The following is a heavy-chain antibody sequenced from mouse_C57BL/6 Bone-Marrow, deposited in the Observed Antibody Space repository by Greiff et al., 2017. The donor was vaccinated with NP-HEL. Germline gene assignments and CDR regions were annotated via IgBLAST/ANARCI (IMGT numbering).Heavy chain of an antibody. D-gene: IGHD2-4*01. J-gene: IGHJ1*03. CDR3: ARRGLRRSNWYFDV. CDR1: GFSLTSYG. V-gene: IGHV2-2*01. CDR2: IWSGGST. Sequence: QVQLQQSGPGLVQPSQSLSITCTVSGFSLTSYGVHWVRQSPGKGLEWLGVIWSGGSTDYNAAFISRLSISKDNSKSQVFFKMNSLQADDTAIYYCARRGLRRSNWYFDVWGTGTTVTVSS.